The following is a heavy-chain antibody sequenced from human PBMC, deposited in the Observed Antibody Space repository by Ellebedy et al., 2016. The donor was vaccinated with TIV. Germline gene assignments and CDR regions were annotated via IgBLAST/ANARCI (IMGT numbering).Heavy chain of an antibody. D-gene: IGHD7-27*01. V-gene: IGHV3-7*01. CDR1: GFTFSSYW. Sequence: GGSLRLSXAASGFTFSSYWMSWVRQAPGKGLEWVANIKQDGSEKYYVDSVKGRFTISRDNSKNTLYLQMNSLRAEDTAVYYCARNWVPVHYFDYWGQGTLVTVSS. CDR2: IKQDGSEK. J-gene: IGHJ4*02. CDR3: ARNWVPVHYFDY.